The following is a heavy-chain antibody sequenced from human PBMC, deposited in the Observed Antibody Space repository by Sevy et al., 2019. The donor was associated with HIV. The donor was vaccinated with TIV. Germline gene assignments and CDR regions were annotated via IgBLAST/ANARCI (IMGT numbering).Heavy chain of an antibody. CDR3: ACDVVGATSWSYADY. Sequence: GGSLRLSCAASGFTFSSYAMHWVRQAPGKGLEWVAVISYDGSNKYYADSVKGRFTISRDNSKNTLYLQMNSLRAEDTAVYYCACDVVGATSWSYADYWGQGTLVTVSS. D-gene: IGHD1-26*01. CDR1: GFTFSSYA. J-gene: IGHJ4*02. V-gene: IGHV3-30-3*01. CDR2: ISYDGSNK.